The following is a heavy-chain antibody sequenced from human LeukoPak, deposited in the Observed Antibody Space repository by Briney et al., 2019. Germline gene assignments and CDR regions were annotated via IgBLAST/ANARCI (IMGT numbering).Heavy chain of an antibody. Sequence: GGSLRLSCAASGFTFSSYGMHWVRQAPGKGLEWVAVIWYDGSKKYYADSVKGRFIISRDDSKNTLYLQMNSLRAEDTAVYYCARDGGTYPNFLLDSWGQGTMVTVSS. CDR3: ARDGGTYPNFLLDS. D-gene: IGHD1-26*01. CDR1: GFTFSSYG. V-gene: IGHV3-33*01. J-gene: IGHJ4*02. CDR2: IWYDGSKK.